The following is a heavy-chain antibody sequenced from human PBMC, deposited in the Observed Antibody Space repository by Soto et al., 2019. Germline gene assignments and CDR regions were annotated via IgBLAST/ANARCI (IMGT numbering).Heavy chain of an antibody. CDR2: IIPILGIA. Sequence: QVQLVQSGAEVKKPGSSVKVSCKASGGTFSRYTISWVRQAPGQELEWMGRIIPILGIANYAQKFQGRVTITADKSTSTAYMELSSLRSEDTAVYYCARDPYGSRSYYGRGYYFDYWGQGTLVTVSS. D-gene: IGHD3-10*01. J-gene: IGHJ4*02. V-gene: IGHV1-69*08. CDR1: GGTFSRYT. CDR3: ARDPYGSRSYYGRGYYFDY.